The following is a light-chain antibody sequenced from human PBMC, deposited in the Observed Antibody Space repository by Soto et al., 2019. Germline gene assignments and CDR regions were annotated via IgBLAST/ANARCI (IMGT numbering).Light chain of an antibody. CDR1: QSISNN. Sequence: EVVMTQSPDTLSVSPGESATLSCRARQSISNNLAWYQQKPGQAPRLLIYGASTRTTGIPARFSGSGSGTEFTLTISSLQSEDFAVYYWQQYNNWPYTFAQGTKLEI. CDR2: GAS. J-gene: IGKJ2*01. V-gene: IGKV3-15*01. CDR3: QQYNNWPYT.